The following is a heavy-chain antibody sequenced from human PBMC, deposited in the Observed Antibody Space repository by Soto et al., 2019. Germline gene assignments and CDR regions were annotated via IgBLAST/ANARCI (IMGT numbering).Heavy chain of an antibody. CDR1: GFTFSSSH. V-gene: IGHV3-66*01. CDR2: IYSGGTT. J-gene: IGHJ4*02. Sequence: GGSLRLSCAASGFTFSSSHMNWVRQAPGKGLEWVSVIYSGGTTYYAVSVKGRFTISRDNSKNTLYLQMNSLRAEDTAVYYCAREEYYYGSGSCLVYWGQGTLVTVSS. D-gene: IGHD3-10*01. CDR3: AREEYYYGSGSCLVY.